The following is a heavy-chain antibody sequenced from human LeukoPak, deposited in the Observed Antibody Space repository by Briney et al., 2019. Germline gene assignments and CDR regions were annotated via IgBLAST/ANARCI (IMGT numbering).Heavy chain of an antibody. Sequence: GGSLRLSCVASGFTFSSYGMHWVRQAPGKGLEWVAVISYDGSNKYYADSVKGRFTISRDNSKNTLYLQMNSLRAEDTAVYYCAKEGLLWFGESSYYFDYWGQGTLVTVSS. CDR1: GFTFSSYG. V-gene: IGHV3-30*18. CDR2: ISYDGSNK. J-gene: IGHJ4*02. CDR3: AKEGLLWFGESSYYFDY. D-gene: IGHD3-10*01.